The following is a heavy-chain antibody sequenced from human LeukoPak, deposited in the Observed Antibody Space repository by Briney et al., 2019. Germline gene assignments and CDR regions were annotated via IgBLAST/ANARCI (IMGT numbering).Heavy chain of an antibody. CDR3: AKDAGYCSGGSCYGTEYFQH. CDR2: ISGSGGST. J-gene: IGHJ1*01. V-gene: IGHV3-23*01. D-gene: IGHD2-15*01. Sequence: GGSVRLSCAASGFTLRSHAMSWVRQAPGKGLEWVSAISGSGGSTYYADSVKGRFTISRDNSKNTLYLQMNSLRAEDTAVYYCAKDAGYCSGGSCYGTEYFQHWGQGTLVTVSS. CDR1: GFTLRSHA.